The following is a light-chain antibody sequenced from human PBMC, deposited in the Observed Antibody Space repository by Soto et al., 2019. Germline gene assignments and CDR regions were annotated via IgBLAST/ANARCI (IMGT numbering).Light chain of an antibody. V-gene: IGKV3-15*01. J-gene: IGKJ1*01. CDR1: QSVRGN. Sequence: EIVMTQSPATLSVSPGERATLSCRASQSVRGNLAWYQQKPGQSPRLLIYGASSRATGIPVRFSGSGSGTEFTLTISSLQSEDFAVYYCQQYNNWPFITFGQGNKLDIK. CDR3: QQYNNWPFIT. CDR2: GAS.